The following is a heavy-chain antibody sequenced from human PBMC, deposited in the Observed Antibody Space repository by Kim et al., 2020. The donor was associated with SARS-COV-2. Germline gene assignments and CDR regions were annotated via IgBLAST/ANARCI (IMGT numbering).Heavy chain of an antibody. V-gene: IGHV3-30*18. J-gene: IGHJ4*02. CDR3: AKVGNIFTGYYDPSPFQY. D-gene: IGHD3-9*01. CDR1: GFTFRNYV. Sequence: GGSLRLSCAASGFTFRNYVMHWVRQAPGKGLEWVAVISYDGSNKYFADSVKGRFTISRDNSRNTLFLQMNSLRAEDTAVYYCAKVGNIFTGYYDPSPFQYWGQGTLVTVSS. CDR2: ISYDGSNK.